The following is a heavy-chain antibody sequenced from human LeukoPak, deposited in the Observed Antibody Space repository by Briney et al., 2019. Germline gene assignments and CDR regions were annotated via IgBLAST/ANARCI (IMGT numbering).Heavy chain of an antibody. V-gene: IGHV3-21*04. Sequence: GGSLRLSCAASGFTFSSYSMNWVRQAPGKGLEWVSSISSSSSYIYYADSVKGRFTISRDNSKNTLYLQMNSLRAEDTAVYYCAKESAEYFQHWGQGTLVTVSS. CDR1: GFTFSSYS. J-gene: IGHJ1*01. CDR3: AKESAEYFQH. CDR2: ISSSSSYI.